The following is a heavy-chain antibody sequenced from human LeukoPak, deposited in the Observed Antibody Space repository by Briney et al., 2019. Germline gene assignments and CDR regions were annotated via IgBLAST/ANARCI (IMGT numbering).Heavy chain of an antibody. CDR1: GGSINSYY. CDR3: ARGGYYGLGNDFRFDP. D-gene: IGHD3-10*01. CDR2: IYNSGST. Sequence: SETLSLTCTVSGGSINSYYWSWIRQPPGKGLEWIGYIYNSGSTNYNPPLKSRVTISVDTSKNQFSLKLSSVTPADTAVYYCARGGYYGLGNDFRFDPWGQGTLVTVSS. J-gene: IGHJ5*02. V-gene: IGHV4-59*01.